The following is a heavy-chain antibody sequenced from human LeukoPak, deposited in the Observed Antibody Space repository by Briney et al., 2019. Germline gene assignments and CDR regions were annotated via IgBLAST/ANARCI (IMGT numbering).Heavy chain of an antibody. CDR2: ISYDGSNQ. V-gene: IGHV3-30-3*01. Sequence: GGSLRLSCAASGFTFSSYAMHWVRQAPGKGLEWVAVISYDGSNQYYADSVKGRFTISRDNSKNTLYLQMNSLRAEDTAVYYCARFDIVVVVAATGALDYWGQGTLVTVSS. CDR3: ARFDIVVVVAATGALDY. D-gene: IGHD2-15*01. J-gene: IGHJ4*02. CDR1: GFTFSSYA.